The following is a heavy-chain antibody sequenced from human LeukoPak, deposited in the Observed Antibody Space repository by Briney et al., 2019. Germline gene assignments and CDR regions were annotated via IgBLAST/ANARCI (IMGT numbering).Heavy chain of an antibody. J-gene: IGHJ4*02. CDR1: GYTFASFG. Sequence: GASVKVSCKASGYTFASFGITWVRQAPGQGLEWTGWINPYNGNTNYAQMFQDRVIVTTDTSTSTAHMELRSLRSDDTAVYYCARVASGYSPVYWGQGTLVTVSS. D-gene: IGHD3-22*01. CDR2: INPYNGNT. V-gene: IGHV1-18*01. CDR3: ARVASGYSPVY.